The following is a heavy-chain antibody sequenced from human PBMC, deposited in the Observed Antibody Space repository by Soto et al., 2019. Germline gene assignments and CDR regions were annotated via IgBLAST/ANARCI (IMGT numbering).Heavy chain of an antibody. CDR2: ISSSSSYT. D-gene: IGHD2-15*01. CDR1: GFTFSDYY. J-gene: IGHJ4*02. Sequence: QVQLVESGGGLVKPGGSLRLSCAASGFTFSDYYMSWIRQAPGKGLEWVSYISSSSSYTNYADSVKGRFTISRDNAKNSLYLQMNSLRAEDTAVYYCASSPGRVAIHFDYWGQGTLVTVSS. V-gene: IGHV3-11*06. CDR3: ASSPGRVAIHFDY.